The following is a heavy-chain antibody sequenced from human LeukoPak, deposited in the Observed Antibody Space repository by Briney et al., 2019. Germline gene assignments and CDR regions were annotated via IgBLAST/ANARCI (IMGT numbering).Heavy chain of an antibody. V-gene: IGHV3-7*05. CDR1: GLTFTSYW. CDR3: AKDPKSPTYCAGGCYPGDYYSYMDV. Sequence: PGGSLRLSCEASGLTFTSYWMSWVRQAPGQGLEWVANIKGDRTEKNYADSVKGRVTISRDNSKNTRYLQMDSLRAEDTAVYYCAKDPKSPTYCAGGCYPGDYYSYMDVWGKGTTVTISS. D-gene: IGHD2-21*01. CDR2: IKGDRTEK. J-gene: IGHJ6*03.